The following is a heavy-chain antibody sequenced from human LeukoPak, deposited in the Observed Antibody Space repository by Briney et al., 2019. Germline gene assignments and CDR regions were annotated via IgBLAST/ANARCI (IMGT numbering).Heavy chain of an antibody. Sequence: LPGGSLRLSCAASGFTFSSYAMSWVRQAPGKGLEWVSAISGSGGSTSYADSVKGRFTSSRDNSKNTLYLQMNSLRAEDTAVYYCAKVKRTGRTYCYYYGMDVWGQGTTVTASS. V-gene: IGHV3-23*01. J-gene: IGHJ6*02. CDR1: GFTFSSYA. CDR3: AKVKRTGRTYCYYYGMDV. CDR2: ISGSGGST. D-gene: IGHD2-15*01.